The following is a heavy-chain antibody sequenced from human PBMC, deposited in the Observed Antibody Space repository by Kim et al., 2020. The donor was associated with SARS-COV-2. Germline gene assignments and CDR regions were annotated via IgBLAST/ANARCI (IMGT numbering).Heavy chain of an antibody. Sequence: GGSLRLSCAASGFTFSSYAMSWVRQAPGKGLEWVSAISGSGGSTYYADSVKGRFTISRDNSKNTLYLQMNSLRAEDTAVYYCAKDGKCEDRPDYDSWSGYYTGMGYYYYDMDVWGQGTTVTVSS. V-gene: IGHV3-23*01. CDR1: GFTFSSYA. J-gene: IGHJ6*02. CDR2: ISGSGGST. D-gene: IGHD3-3*01. CDR3: AKDGKCEDRPDYDSWSGYYTGMGYYYYDMDV.